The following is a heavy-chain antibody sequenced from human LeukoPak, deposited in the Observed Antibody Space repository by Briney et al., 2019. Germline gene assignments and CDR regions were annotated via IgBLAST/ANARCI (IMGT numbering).Heavy chain of an antibody. CDR2: INHSGST. Sequence: PSETLSLTCAVYGGSFSGYYWSWIRQPPWKGLEWIGEINHSGSTNYNPSLKSRVTISVDTSKNQFSLKLSSVTAADTAVYYCATRWGRMNRQQLPRNWFDPWGQGTLVTVSS. V-gene: IGHV4-34*01. D-gene: IGHD6-13*01. J-gene: IGHJ5*02. CDR1: GGSFSGYY. CDR3: ATRWGRMNRQQLPRNWFDP.